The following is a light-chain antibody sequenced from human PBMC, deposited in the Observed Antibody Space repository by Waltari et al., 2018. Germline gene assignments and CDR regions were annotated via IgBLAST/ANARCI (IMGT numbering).Light chain of an antibody. J-gene: IGLJ3*02. CDR1: SYTIGADYD. CDR3: HSYDSSLSGWV. V-gene: IGLV1-40*01. Sequence: QSVLTQPPSLSGAPGQKLPISCTGRSYTIGADYDEHWSQQLPGTAPKQLIYGNNNRPSGVPDRFSVSKSGTSASLAITGLQAEDEADYYCHSYDSSLSGWVFGGGTKLTVL. CDR2: GNN.